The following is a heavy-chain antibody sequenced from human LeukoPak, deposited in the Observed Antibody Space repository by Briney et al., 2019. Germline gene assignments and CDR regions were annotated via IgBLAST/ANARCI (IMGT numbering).Heavy chain of an antibody. J-gene: IGHJ4*01. CDR3: ATYGSGSGTFFDS. Sequence: GGSLRLSCAASGFTFSSYSMNWVRQAPGKGLEWVSSISSSSSYIYYADSVKGRFTISRDNAKNSLYLQMNSLRAEDTALYYCATYGSGSGTFFDSWGQGTLDTVSS. CDR1: GFTFSSYS. V-gene: IGHV3-21*01. D-gene: IGHD3-10*01. CDR2: ISSSSSYI.